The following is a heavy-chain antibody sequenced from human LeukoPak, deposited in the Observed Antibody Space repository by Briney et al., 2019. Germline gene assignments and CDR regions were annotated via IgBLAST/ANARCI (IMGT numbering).Heavy chain of an antibody. CDR2: IYYTGNT. CDR1: GVSISSSNSY. D-gene: IGHD3/OR15-3a*01. J-gene: IGHJ4*02. Sequence: SETLSLTCTVSGVSISSSNSYWGWIRQPPGKGLEWIGSIYYTGNTYYNASLKSRVTIFIDTSKNQISLRLTSVTAADTAMYYCARQTGSGLFTLPGGQGTLVTVSS. V-gene: IGHV4-39*01. CDR3: ARQTGSGLFTLP.